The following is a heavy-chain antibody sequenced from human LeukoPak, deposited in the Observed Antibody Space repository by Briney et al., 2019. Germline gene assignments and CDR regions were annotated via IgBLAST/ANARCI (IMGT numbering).Heavy chain of an antibody. CDR3: ARDFPGGSGSSYSLYYYYYGMDV. CDR1: GFTFSSYE. Sequence: GGSLRLSCAASGFTFSSYEMHWVRQAPAKELEWVSYICSSGSNKYYAESVKGRFTISRDNAKNSLYLQMNSLRPEDTAVYYCARDFPGGSGSSYSLYYYYYGMDVWGEGTTVTVS. D-gene: IGHD3-10*01. J-gene: IGHJ6*01. V-gene: IGHV3-48*03. CDR2: ICSSGSNK.